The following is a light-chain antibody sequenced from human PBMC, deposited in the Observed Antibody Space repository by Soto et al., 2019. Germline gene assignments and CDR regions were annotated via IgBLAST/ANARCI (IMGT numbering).Light chain of an antibody. J-gene: IGKJ4*01. CDR2: KAS. Sequence: DIQMTPSPSTLSASVGDRVTIACRASQTISSSWLAWYQQKPGKAPKVLIYKASTLESGVPSRFSGSGSGTEFTLTISSLQPDDAATYYCQQYYSYPLTFGGGTKVDIK. CDR3: QQYYSYPLT. CDR1: QTISSSW. V-gene: IGKV1-5*03.